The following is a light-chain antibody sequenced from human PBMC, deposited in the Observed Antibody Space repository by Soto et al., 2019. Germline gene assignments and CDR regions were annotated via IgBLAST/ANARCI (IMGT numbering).Light chain of an antibody. V-gene: IGKV1-33*01. Sequence: EIQMTQSPSSLSVSVGDRVTITCQASRDIRDFLNWYQQKPGKAPKLLIFDASNLEEGVPPRFSGSGSGTHFILTISNLQPEDFATYYCQQFNSLFGQGTRLEIK. CDR1: RDIRDF. J-gene: IGKJ5*01. CDR3: QQFNSL. CDR2: DAS.